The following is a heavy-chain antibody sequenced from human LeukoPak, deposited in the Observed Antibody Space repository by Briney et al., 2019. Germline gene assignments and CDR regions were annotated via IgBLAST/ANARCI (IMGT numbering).Heavy chain of an antibody. J-gene: IGHJ5*02. CDR3: GKECDTSPGIDP. CDR1: GFTVSSNY. D-gene: IGHD3-10*01. Sequence: TGGSLRLSCAASGFTVSSNYMSWVRQAPGKGLEWVAFIPYDETREYYADSVKGRFTISRDDSKNMLYLQMNSLRVEDTAVYYCGKECDTSPGIDPWGQGTLVTVSS. V-gene: IGHV3-30*02. CDR2: IPYDETRE.